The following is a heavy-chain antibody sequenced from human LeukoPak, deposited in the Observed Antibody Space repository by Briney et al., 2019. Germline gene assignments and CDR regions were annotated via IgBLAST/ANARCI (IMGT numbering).Heavy chain of an antibody. V-gene: IGHV3-74*01. J-gene: IGHJ4*02. CDR1: GFTFSSYW. D-gene: IGHD6-19*01. CDR2: IKIDGSGI. Sequence: GGSLRLSCVASGFTFSSYWMHWVRQAPGKGLVWVSRIKIDGSGIGYADSVKGRFTISRDNAKNTLYLQMNSLRAEDTAVYYCARTRYSSGLYFDYWGQGTLVTVSS. CDR3: ARTRYSSGLYFDY.